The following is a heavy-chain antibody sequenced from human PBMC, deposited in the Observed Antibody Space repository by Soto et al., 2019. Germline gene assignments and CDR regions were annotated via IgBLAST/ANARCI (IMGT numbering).Heavy chain of an antibody. J-gene: IGHJ4*02. CDR3: AKDELPGMMGAAGF. CDR1: GFTFANYC. Sequence: PGGSLRLSCAASGFTFANYCMSWYRQSPGKGLEWLSDISGSGGVTRYAGSVKGRFAISRDNSKSTLFLEMNSLGVEDTAVYYCAKDELPGMMGAAGFWGQGTLVTVSS. CDR2: ISGSGGVT. V-gene: IGHV3-23*01. D-gene: IGHD6-13*01.